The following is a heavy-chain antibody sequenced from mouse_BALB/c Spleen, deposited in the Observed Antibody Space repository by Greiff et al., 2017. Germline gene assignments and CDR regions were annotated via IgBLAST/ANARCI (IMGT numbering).Heavy chain of an antibody. CDR1: GFNIKDYY. Sequence: DVKLQESGAELVRSGASVKLSCTASGFNIKDYYMHWVKQRPEQGLEWIGWIDPGNGDTEYAPKFQGKATMTADTSSNTAYLQLSSLTSEDTAVYYCNAKGYYGSSYDAMDYWGQGTSVTVSS. CDR3: NAKGYYGSSYDAMDY. D-gene: IGHD1-1*01. V-gene: IGHV14-4*02. CDR2: IDPGNGDT. J-gene: IGHJ4*01.